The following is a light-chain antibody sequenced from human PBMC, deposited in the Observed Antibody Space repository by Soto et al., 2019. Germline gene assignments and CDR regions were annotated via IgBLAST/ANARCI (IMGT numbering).Light chain of an antibody. Sequence: EIVMTQSPATLSVSPGERGTLSCRASQSVSSNLAWYQQKPGQAPRLLIYDASTRATGIPARFSGSGSVTDFTLTISSLQSEDFAVYYCQQYNNWPPWTFGQGTKVEIK. CDR2: DAS. V-gene: IGKV3-15*01. CDR3: QQYNNWPPWT. CDR1: QSVSSN. J-gene: IGKJ1*01.